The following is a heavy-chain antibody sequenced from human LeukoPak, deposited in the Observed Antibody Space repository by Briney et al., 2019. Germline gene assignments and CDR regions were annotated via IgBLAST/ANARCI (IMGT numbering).Heavy chain of an antibody. D-gene: IGHD6-13*01. CDR3: ARSDSSWYPSWFDP. CDR2: IYSGGST. CDR1: GFTFSSNY. V-gene: IGHV3-66*01. Sequence: GGSLRLSCAATGFTFSSNYMSWVRQAPGKGLEWVSVIYSGGSTYYADSVKSRFTISRDNSKNTLYLQMNSLRAEDTAVYYCARSDSSWYPSWFDPWGQGTLVTVSS. J-gene: IGHJ5*02.